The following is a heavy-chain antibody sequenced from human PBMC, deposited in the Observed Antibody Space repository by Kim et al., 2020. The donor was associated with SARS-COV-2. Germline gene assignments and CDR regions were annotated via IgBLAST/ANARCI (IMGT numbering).Heavy chain of an antibody. D-gene: IGHD3-9*01. CDR2: IIPIFGTA. CDR3: AKGQVLRYFDWLSW. V-gene: IGHV1-69*13. CDR1: GGTFSSYA. Sequence: ASVKVSCKASGGTFSSYAISWVRQAPGQGLEWMGGIIPIFGTANYAQKFQGRVTITADESTSTAYMELSSLRSEDTAVYYCAKGQVLRYFDWLSWWGQGTLVTVSS. J-gene: IGHJ4*02.